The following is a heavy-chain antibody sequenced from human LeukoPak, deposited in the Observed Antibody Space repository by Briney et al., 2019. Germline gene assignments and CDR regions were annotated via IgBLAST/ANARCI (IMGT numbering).Heavy chain of an antibody. J-gene: IGHJ3*02. D-gene: IGHD1-26*01. CDR2: IYHAGT. CDR1: GFTFSAYG. CDR3: ASLGGPMGSHDAFDI. V-gene: IGHV3-33*01. Sequence: PGGSLRLSCAASGFTFSAYGMHWVRQAPGKGLEWITVIYHAGTHYADSVKGRFTVSRDNSENTLYLQMNSLRAEDTAMYYCASLGGPMGSHDAFDIWGRGTMVTVSA.